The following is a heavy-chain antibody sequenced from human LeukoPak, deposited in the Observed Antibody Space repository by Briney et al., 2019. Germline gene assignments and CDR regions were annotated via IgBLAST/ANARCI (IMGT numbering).Heavy chain of an antibody. CDR2: ISSSSSYI. CDR3: ARDTTYSSGSYGMDV. CDR1: GFTFSSYS. J-gene: IGHJ6*02. D-gene: IGHD6-19*01. V-gene: IGHV3-21*01. Sequence: PGGSLRLSCAASGFTFSSYSMNWVRQAPGKGLEWVSSISSSSSYIYYADSVKGRFTISRDNAKNSLYLQMNSLRAEDTAVYYCARDTTYSSGSYGMDVWGQGTTVTVSS.